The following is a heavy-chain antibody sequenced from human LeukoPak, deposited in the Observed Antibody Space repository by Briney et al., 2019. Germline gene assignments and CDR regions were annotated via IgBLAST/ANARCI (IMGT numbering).Heavy chain of an antibody. D-gene: IGHD4-23*01. CDR3: ARDRGYSSFDY. V-gene: IGHV3-7*01. J-gene: IGHJ4*01. Sequence: PGGSLRLSCEASAFTFSSYWMSWVRQAPGKGLEWVANIKEDGSEINYVDSVKGRFTISRDNAKNSLFLQMNSLRVEDTAVYYCARDRGYSSFDYWGHGTLVTVSS. CDR1: AFTFSSYW. CDR2: IKEDGSEI.